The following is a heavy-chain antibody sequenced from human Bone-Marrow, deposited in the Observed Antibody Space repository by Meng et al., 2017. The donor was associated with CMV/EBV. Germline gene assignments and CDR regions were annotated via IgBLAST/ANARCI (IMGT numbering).Heavy chain of an antibody. CDR2: IYYSGST. CDR3: ARVAYSSGWYAYAFDI. J-gene: IGHJ3*02. V-gene: IGHV4-39*07. Sequence: GSLRLSCTVPGGSISSSSYYWGWIRQPPGKGLEWIGSIYYSGSTYYNPSLKSRVTISVDTSKNQFSLKLRSVTAADTAVYYCARVAYSSGWYAYAFDIWGQGTMVTVSS. D-gene: IGHD6-19*01. CDR1: GGSISSSSYY.